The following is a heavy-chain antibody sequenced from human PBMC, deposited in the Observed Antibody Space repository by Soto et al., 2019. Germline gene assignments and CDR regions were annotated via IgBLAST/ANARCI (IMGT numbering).Heavy chain of an antibody. CDR3: ARDRAHLGWFDP. V-gene: IGHV3-30-3*01. CDR2: ISYDGSNK. D-gene: IGHD3-16*01. CDR1: GFTFSSYA. Sequence: SGGSLRLSCAASGFTFSSYAMHWVRQAPGKGLEWVAVISYDGSNKYYADSVKGRFTISRDNSKNTLYLQMNSLRAEDTAVYYCARDRAHLGWFDPWGQGTLVTVSS. J-gene: IGHJ5*02.